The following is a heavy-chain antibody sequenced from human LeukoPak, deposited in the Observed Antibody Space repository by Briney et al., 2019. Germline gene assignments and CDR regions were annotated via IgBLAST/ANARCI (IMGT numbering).Heavy chain of an antibody. CDR2: IYYSGST. D-gene: IGHD2-2*01. CDR3: ARSSSTSWNAFDI. V-gene: IGHV4-39*01. J-gene: IGHJ3*02. Sequence: SETLSLTCTVAGGSISSSSYYWGWIRQPPGKGLVWSGSIYYSGSTYYNPSLKSRVTISVDTSKNQFSLKLSSVTAADTAVYYCARSSSTSWNAFDIWGQGTMVTVSS. CDR1: GGSISSSSYY.